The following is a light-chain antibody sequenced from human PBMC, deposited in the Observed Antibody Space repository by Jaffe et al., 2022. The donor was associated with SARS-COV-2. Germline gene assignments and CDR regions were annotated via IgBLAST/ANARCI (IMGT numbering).Light chain of an antibody. J-gene: IGLJ3*02. V-gene: IGLV2-14*01. CDR1: SSDIGAYNY. CDR3: SSYTTSSTLRV. CDR2: EVN. Sequence: QSALTQPASVSGSPGQSITISCTGTSSDIGAYNYVSWYQQHPGKAPKLMIFEVNNRPSGVSNRFTGSKSGNTASLTISGLQAEDEADYYCSSYTTSSTLRVFGGGTKLTVL.